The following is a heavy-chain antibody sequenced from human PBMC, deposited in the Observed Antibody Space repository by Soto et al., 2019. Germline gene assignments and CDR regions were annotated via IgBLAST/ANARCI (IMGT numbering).Heavy chain of an antibody. J-gene: IGHJ3*02. CDR3: ARGRIGYSSSQGDAFDI. Sequence: ASVKVSCKASGYTFTSYFISWVRQAPGQGLEWMGWISAYNGNTNYAQKLQGRVTMTTDTSTSTAYMELRSLRSDDTAVYYCARGRIGYSSSQGDAFDIWGQGTMVTVSS. D-gene: IGHD6-6*01. CDR1: GYTFTSYF. CDR2: ISAYNGNT. V-gene: IGHV1-18*01.